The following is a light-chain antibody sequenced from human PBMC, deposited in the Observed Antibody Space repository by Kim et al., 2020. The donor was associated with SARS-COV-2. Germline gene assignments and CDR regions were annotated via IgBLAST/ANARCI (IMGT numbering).Light chain of an antibody. CDR1: QNVDYF. Sequence: EIVLTQSPATLSLSPGERATLSCRASQNVDYFLAWYQQKVGQAPSLLIYDASNRATGIPARFSGSGSGTDFTLTISSLEPEDFAVYYCQQRKDWPLTFGGGTKVEIK. V-gene: IGKV3-11*01. CDR3: QQRKDWPLT. CDR2: DAS. J-gene: IGKJ4*01.